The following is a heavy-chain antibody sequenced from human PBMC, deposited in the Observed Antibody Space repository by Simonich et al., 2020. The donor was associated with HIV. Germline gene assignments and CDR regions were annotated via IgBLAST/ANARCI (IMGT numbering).Heavy chain of an antibody. CDR1: GYTLTELS. J-gene: IGHJ3*01. Sequence: QVQLVQSGAEVKKPGASVKVSRKVSGYTLTELSMHWVRKAPGKGGEWMGGVKQEDGETIYAQKFQGRVTMTEESSTDTAHMELSSLTSEDTAVYFCAAVKYYYDSSGFSYDGVDVWGQGTMVTVSS. CDR3: AAVKYYYDSSGFSYDGVDV. CDR2: VKQEDGET. V-gene: IGHV1-24*01. D-gene: IGHD3-22*01.